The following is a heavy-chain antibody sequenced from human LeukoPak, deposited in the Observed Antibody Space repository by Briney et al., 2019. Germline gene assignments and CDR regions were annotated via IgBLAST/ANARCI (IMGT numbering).Heavy chain of an antibody. CDR1: GFTFSSYW. CDR2: IKQDGSEK. J-gene: IGHJ3*02. CDR3: ARERGGYCSGATCYKAFDI. V-gene: IGHV3-7*01. Sequence: GGSLRLSCAASGFTFSSYWMSWVRQAPGKGLEWVANIKQDGSEKYYVGSVRGRFTISRDNAKNSLDLQMSSLRAEDTAVYYCARERGGYCSGATCYKAFDIWGQGTMVTVSS. D-gene: IGHD2-2*02.